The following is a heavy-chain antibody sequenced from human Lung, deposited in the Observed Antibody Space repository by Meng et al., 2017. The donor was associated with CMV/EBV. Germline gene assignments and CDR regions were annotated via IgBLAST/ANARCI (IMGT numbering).Heavy chain of an antibody. J-gene: IGHJ4*02. CDR2: IDDSGST. Sequence: VQLQCLGPGSVKPSGTLSITCGVSGVSISSNIRWTWVRQPPGKGLEWIGDIDDSGSTNYNPSLNSRISISLDKSKNHFSLKVNSVTAADTAVYYCARGKQDAWELLAYWGQGALVTVSS. CDR1: GVSISSNIR. V-gene: IGHV4-4*02. CDR3: ARGKQDAWELLAY. D-gene: IGHD1-26*01.